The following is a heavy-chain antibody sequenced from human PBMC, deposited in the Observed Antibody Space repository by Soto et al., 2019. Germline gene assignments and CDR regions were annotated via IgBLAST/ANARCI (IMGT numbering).Heavy chain of an antibody. CDR3: ALPKNTLGWYNF. V-gene: IGHV1-46*01. CDR2: INPNGGST. J-gene: IGHJ4*02. D-gene: IGHD6-19*01. Sequence: QVQVVQSGAEVKKPGASVKVSCKTSGYTFTNYHVHWVRQAPGQGLEWMGAINPNGGSTTYAQHLQGRVTMTSDSSTSTVYREMGSLRSDDSAVYYCALPKNTLGWYNFWGQGTLVTVS. CDR1: GYTFTNYH.